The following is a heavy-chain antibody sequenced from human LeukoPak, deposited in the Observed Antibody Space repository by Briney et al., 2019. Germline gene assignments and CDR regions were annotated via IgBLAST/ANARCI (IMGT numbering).Heavy chain of an antibody. CDR3: AKQYSDHLSSIDY. D-gene: IGHD4-17*01. CDR2: ISGSGGST. Sequence: PGGSLSLSCAASGFTFSSYAMSWVRLAPGKGLEWVSGISGSGGSTYYADSVKGRFTISRDNSKNTVYLQMNSLRAEDTALYYCAKQYSDHLSSIDYWGQGTLVTVSS. V-gene: IGHV3-23*01. J-gene: IGHJ4*02. CDR1: GFTFSSYA.